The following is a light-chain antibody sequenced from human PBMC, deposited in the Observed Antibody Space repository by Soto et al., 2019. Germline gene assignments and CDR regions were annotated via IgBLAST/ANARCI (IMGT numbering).Light chain of an antibody. V-gene: IGKV3-20*01. CDR1: QSVSSSY. CDR2: GAS. Sequence: EIVLTQSPGTLSLSPGERATLSCRASQSVSSSYLAWYQQKPGQAPRLLIYGASSRATGIPGRFSGSGSGTDFTLTISRLETADFAVYYCQQYGSSPITFGQGTRLEIK. J-gene: IGKJ5*01. CDR3: QQYGSSPIT.